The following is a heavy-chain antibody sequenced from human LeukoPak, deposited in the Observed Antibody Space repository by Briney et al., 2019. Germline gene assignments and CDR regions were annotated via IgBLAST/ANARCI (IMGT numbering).Heavy chain of an antibody. D-gene: IGHD4-17*01. CDR1: GFIFSTYG. CDR3: AKGDGDYFYYYYMDV. CDR2: ISGSGGST. J-gene: IGHJ6*03. Sequence: GGSLRLSCAASGFIFSTYGIHWVRQAPGKGLEWVSTISGSGGSTYFADSVKGRFTISRDNSKNTLYLQMNSLRAEDTAVYYCAKGDGDYFYYYYMDVWGKGTTVTISS. V-gene: IGHV3-23*01.